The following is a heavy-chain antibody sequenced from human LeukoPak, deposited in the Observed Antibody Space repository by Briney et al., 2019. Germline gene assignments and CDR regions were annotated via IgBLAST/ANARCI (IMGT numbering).Heavy chain of an antibody. J-gene: IGHJ4*02. V-gene: IGHV1-18*01. D-gene: IGHD2-8*01. CDR2: ISAYNGNT. CDR1: GYTFTSYG. Sequence: GASVNVSRKASGYTFTSYGISWVRQAPGQGLEWMGWISAYNGNTNYAQKLQGRVTMTTDTSTSTAYMELRSLRSDDTAVYYCARDLEEYCTNGVCYYFDYWGQGTLVTVSS. CDR3: ARDLEEYCTNGVCYYFDY.